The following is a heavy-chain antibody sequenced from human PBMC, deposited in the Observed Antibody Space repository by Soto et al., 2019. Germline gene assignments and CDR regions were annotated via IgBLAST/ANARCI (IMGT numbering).Heavy chain of an antibody. CDR3: ARDWNGYRDY. Sequence: EVQLVESGGDLVQPGGSLRLTCAASGFTFSGFWMTWVRQAPGKGLEWVANIKQDGSEKYYVDSVKGRFTISRDNAKNSLYMQMNSLRADDTAVYYCARDWNGYRDYWGQGTLVTVSS. J-gene: IGHJ4*02. CDR2: IKQDGSEK. CDR1: GFTFSGFW. V-gene: IGHV3-7*05. D-gene: IGHD5-12*01.